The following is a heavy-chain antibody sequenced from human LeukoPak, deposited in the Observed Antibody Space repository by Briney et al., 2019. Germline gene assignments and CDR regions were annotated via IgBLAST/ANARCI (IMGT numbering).Heavy chain of an antibody. J-gene: IGHJ5*02. Sequence: GESLKISCKGSGYSFTSYWIGWVRQMPGKGLEWMGIIYPGDSDTRYSPYFQGQVTISANKSISTAYLQWSSLTASDTAMYYCARQPPMVRGVTLGLPWFDPWGQGTLVTVSS. CDR3: ARQPPMVRGVTLGLPWFDP. CDR1: GYSFTSYW. V-gene: IGHV5-51*01. CDR2: IYPGDSDT. D-gene: IGHD3-10*01.